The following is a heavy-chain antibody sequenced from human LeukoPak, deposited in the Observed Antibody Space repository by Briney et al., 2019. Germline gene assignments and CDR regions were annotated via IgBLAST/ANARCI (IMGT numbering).Heavy chain of an antibody. D-gene: IGHD6-19*01. CDR1: GGSISSSSYY. J-gene: IGHJ4*02. CDR3: AKIISSGWLYYFDY. Sequence: PSETLSLTCTVSGGSISSSSYYSGWIRQPPGKGLEWIGSISYSGSTYYNSSLKTRVTISVDTSRNQFSLKLNSVTAADTAVYYCAKIISSGWLYYFDYWGQGTLVTVSS. CDR2: ISYSGST. V-gene: IGHV4-39*01.